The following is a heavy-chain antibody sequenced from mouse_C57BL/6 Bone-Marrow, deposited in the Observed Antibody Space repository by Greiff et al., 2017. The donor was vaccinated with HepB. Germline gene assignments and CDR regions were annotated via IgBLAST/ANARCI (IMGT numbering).Heavy chain of an antibody. J-gene: IGHJ1*03. V-gene: IGHV5-4*03. CDR3: ASSYWYFDV. Sequence: DVMLVESGGGLVKPGGSLKLSCAASGFTFSSYAMSWVRQTPEKRLEWVATISDGGSYTYYPDNVKGRFTISRDNAKNNLYLHMSHLKSEDTAMYYCASSYWYFDVWGTGTTVTVSS. CDR1: GFTFSSYA. CDR2: ISDGGSYT.